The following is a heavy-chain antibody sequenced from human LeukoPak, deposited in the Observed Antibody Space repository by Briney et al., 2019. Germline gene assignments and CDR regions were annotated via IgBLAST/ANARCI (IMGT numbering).Heavy chain of an antibody. CDR2: IYYSGST. D-gene: IGHD6-13*01. J-gene: IGHJ4*02. V-gene: IGHV4-59*01. CDR1: GGSISSYY. Sequence: PSETLSLTCTVSGGSISSYYWSWIRQPPGKGLEWIGYIYYSGSTNYNPSLKSRVTISVDTSKNQFSLKLSSVTAADTAVYYCTATTAIEAAADYWGQGTLVTVSS. CDR3: TATTAIEAAADY.